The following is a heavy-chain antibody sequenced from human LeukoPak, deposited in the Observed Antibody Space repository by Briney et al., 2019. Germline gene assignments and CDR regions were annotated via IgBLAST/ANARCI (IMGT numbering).Heavy chain of an antibody. D-gene: IGHD3-9*01. Sequence: GGSLRLSCAASGFTFSSYWMHWVRQAPGKGLVWVSRINSDGSSKNYADSVKGRFTIYRDNAKNTLYMQMNSLRAEDTAVYYCAASLPPPYDILIWGQGTLVTVSS. CDR3: AASLPPPYDILI. CDR1: GFTFSSYW. CDR2: INSDGSSK. J-gene: IGHJ4*02. V-gene: IGHV3-74*01.